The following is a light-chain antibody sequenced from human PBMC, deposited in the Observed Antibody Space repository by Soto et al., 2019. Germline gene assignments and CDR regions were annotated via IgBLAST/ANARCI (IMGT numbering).Light chain of an antibody. CDR3: QQYGSSPGT. Sequence: EIVLTQSPGTLSLSPGERATLSCRASHFVASSYVAWYQQQPGQAPRLLIYGASSRATGIPDRFSGSGSGTDFTLTISRLEPEDFAVYYCQQYGSSPGTFGQGTKVDI. V-gene: IGKV3-20*01. CDR1: HFVASSY. J-gene: IGKJ1*01. CDR2: GAS.